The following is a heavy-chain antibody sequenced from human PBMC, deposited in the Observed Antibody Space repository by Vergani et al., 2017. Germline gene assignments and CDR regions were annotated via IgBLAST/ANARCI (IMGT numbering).Heavy chain of an antibody. D-gene: IGHD3-22*01. Sequence: QLQLQESGPGLVKPSETLSLTCTVSGGSISSSSYYWGWIRQHPGKGLEWIGYIYYSGSTYYNPSLKSRVTISVDTSKNQFSLKLSSVTAADTAVYYCARDHGYDSSGYRVWYFDYWGQGTLVTVSS. J-gene: IGHJ4*02. CDR1: GGSISSSSYY. V-gene: IGHV4-31*03. CDR3: ARDHGYDSSGYRVWYFDY. CDR2: IYYSGST.